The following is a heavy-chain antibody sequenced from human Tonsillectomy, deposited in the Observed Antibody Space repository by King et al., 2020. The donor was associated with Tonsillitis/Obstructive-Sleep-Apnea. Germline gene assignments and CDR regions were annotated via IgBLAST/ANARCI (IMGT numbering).Heavy chain of an antibody. V-gene: IGHV3-33*01. D-gene: IGHD2-2*01. CDR3: ARDVVPAAMGIDY. Sequence: VKLVESGGGVVQPGRSLRLSCAASGFTFSSYGMHWVRQAPGKGLEWVAVIWYDGSNKYYADSVKGRFTISRDNSKNTLYLQMNSLRAEDTAVYYCARDVVPAAMGIDYWGQGTLVTVSS. CDR1: GFTFSSYG. CDR2: IWYDGSNK. J-gene: IGHJ4*02.